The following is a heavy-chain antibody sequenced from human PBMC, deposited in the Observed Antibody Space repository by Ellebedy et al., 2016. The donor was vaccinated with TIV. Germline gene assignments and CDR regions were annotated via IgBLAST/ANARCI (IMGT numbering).Heavy chain of an antibody. CDR1: GYTFSSYG. CDR3: ARSGVRAAAGTFDF. Sequence: AASVKVSCKASGYTFSSYGISWARQAPGQGLEWMGWISAYNGNTNSAQKLQGRVTMTTDTSTRTAYMELRSLRSDDTAVYYCARSGVRAAAGTFDFWGQGTLVTVSS. V-gene: IGHV1-18*01. CDR2: ISAYNGNT. D-gene: IGHD6-13*01. J-gene: IGHJ4*02.